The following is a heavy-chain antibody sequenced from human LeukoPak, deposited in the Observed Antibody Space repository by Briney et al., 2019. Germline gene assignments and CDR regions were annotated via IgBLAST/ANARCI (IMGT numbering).Heavy chain of an antibody. CDR1: GGSISSYY. V-gene: IGHV4-59*01. Sequence: SETLSLTCTVSGGSISSYYWGWIRQPPGKGLEWIGYIYYSGSTNYNPSLKSRVTISVDTSKNQFSLKLSSVTAADTAVYYCARDNSSSRGYYYYYGMDVWGQGTTVTVSS. CDR3: ARDNSSSRGYYYYYGMDV. CDR2: IYYSGST. J-gene: IGHJ6*02. D-gene: IGHD6-6*01.